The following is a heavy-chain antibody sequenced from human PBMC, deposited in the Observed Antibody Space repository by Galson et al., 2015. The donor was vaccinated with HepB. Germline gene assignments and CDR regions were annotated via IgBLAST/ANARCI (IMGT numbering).Heavy chain of an antibody. CDR2: ISSDGSST. V-gene: IGHV3-74*01. D-gene: IGHD2-15*01. CDR1: GFTFSSYW. CDR3: ARGASCSGGGCLSDAFDI. J-gene: IGHJ3*02. Sequence: SLRLSCAASGFTFSSYWMHWVRQAPGKGLVWVSRISSDGSSTSYADSVKGRFTISRDNAKNTLYLQMNSLRAEDTAVYYCARGASCSGGGCLSDAFDIWGQGTMVTVSS.